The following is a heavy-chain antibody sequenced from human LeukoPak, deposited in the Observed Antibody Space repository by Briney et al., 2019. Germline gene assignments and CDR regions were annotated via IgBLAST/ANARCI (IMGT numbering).Heavy chain of an antibody. J-gene: IGHJ4*02. D-gene: IGHD3-10*01. CDR2: MYYSGST. V-gene: IGHV4-61*01. Sequence: PSETLSLTCTVSGGSVSSDTYYWSWIRQPPGKGLEWIGYMYYSGSTKYNPSLKSRVTISVDTSKNQLSLRLSSVTAADTAVYYCARHLRGVIPHFDYWGQGNLVTVSS. CDR1: GGSVSSDTYY. CDR3: ARHLRGVIPHFDY.